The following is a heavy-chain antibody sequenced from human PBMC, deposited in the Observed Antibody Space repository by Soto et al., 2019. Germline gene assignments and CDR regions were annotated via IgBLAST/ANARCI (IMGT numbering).Heavy chain of an antibody. J-gene: IGHJ6*01. CDR2: INHSGST. D-gene: IGHD2-15*01. V-gene: IGHV4-34*01. CDR1: CGSFSVYY. CDR3: ARCRRVVVAATPFYYYGMDV. Sequence: LSLTSAVYCGSFSVYYWSWIRQPPGKGLEWIGEINHSGSTNYNPSLKSRVTISVDTSKNQFSLKLSSVTAADTAVYYCARCRRVVVAATPFYYYGMDVWGQGTTVTVSS.